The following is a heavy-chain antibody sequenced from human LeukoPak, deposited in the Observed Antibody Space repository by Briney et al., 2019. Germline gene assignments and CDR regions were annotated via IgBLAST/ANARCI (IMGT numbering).Heavy chain of an antibody. D-gene: IGHD3-16*02. CDR2: ISGSGGST. Sequence: GSLRLSCAASGFTFSSYAMSWVRQAPGKGLEWVSAISGSGGSTYYADSVKGRFTISRDNSKNTLYLQMNSLRAEDTAVYYCANRDNYVWGSYRFDYWGQGPLVTVSS. CDR1: GFTFSSYA. J-gene: IGHJ4*02. V-gene: IGHV3-23*01. CDR3: ANRDNYVWGSYRFDY.